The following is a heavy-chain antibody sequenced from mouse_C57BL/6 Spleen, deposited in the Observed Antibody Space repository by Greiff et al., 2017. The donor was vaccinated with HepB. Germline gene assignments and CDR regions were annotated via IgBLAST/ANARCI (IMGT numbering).Heavy chain of an antibody. D-gene: IGHD1-1*01. V-gene: IGHV1-84*01. CDR3: ARSPIHYYGSSYDYAMDY. CDR1: GYTFTDYY. J-gene: IGHJ4*01. CDR2: IYPGSGNT. Sequence: LQESGPELVKPGASVKISCKASGYTFTDYYINWVKQRPGQGLEWIGWIYPGSGNTKYNEKFKGKATLTVDTSSSTAYMQLSSLTSEDSAVYFCARSPIHYYGSSYDYAMDYWGQGTSVTVSS.